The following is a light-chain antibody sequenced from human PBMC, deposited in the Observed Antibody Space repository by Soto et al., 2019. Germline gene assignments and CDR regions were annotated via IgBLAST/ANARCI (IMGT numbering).Light chain of an antibody. Sequence: QSVLTQPPSASGTPGQRVNISCSGSSSNIGSNYVYWYQQLPGTAPKLLIYRNNQRPSGVPDRFSGSKSGTSASLAISGLRSEDEADYYCAAWDDSLSGYVFGTGTKVT. CDR1: SSNIGSNY. V-gene: IGLV1-47*01. CDR2: RNN. CDR3: AAWDDSLSGYV. J-gene: IGLJ1*01.